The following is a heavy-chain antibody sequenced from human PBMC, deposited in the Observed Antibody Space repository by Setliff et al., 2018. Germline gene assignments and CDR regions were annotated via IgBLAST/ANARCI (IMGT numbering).Heavy chain of an antibody. CDR3: ARAVDSSGYFPYWYFDL. J-gene: IGHJ2*01. CDR1: GGSIGSSF. V-gene: IGHV4-59*01. Sequence: SETLFLTCTVSGGSIGSSFWNWIRQSPGKGLEWIGYKSNRGDTNSNPSLRSRLTMSVDTSKSQFSPNLTSVTAADTAVYFCARAVDSSGYFPYWYFDLWGRGALVTVSS. D-gene: IGHD3-22*01. CDR2: KSNRGDT.